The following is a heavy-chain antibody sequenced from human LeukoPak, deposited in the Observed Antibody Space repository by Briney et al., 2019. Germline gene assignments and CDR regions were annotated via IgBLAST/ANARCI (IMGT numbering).Heavy chain of an antibody. J-gene: IGHJ4*02. V-gene: IGHV1-46*01. CDR2: INPSDGGT. D-gene: IGHD6-19*01. CDR1: GYTFTNYY. CDR3: ARDSSGWSVDY. Sequence: ASVKVSCKASGYTFTNYYMHWVRQAPGQGREWMAIINPSDGGTHYAQQFQGRVTMTRDTSTSTVYLELNSLRSEDTAVYYCARDSSGWSVDYWGQGTLVTVSS.